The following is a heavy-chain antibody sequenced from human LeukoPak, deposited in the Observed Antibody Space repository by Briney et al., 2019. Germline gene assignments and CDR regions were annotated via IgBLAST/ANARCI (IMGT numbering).Heavy chain of an antibody. CDR1: GFTFSSYG. J-gene: IGHJ4*02. CDR2: IRFDASNR. D-gene: IGHD3-10*01. V-gene: IGHV3-30*02. CDR3: AKGSNFGELSLDY. Sequence: PGGPLRLSCAASGFTFSSYGMHWVRQVPGKGLEWVAFIRFDASNRYYADSVKGRFIISRDKSNNTVYLQMNSLRAEDTAVYYCAKGSNFGELSLDYWGQGTLVTVSS.